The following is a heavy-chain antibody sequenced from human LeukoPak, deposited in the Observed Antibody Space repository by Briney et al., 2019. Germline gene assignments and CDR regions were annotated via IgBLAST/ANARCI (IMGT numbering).Heavy chain of an antibody. Sequence: SETLSLTCTVSGGSISSYYWSWIRQPAGKGLEWIGRIYTSGSTNYNPSLKSRVTMSVDTSKNQFSLKLSSVTAADTAVYYCARRIAARPGDAFDIWGQGTMVTVSS. J-gene: IGHJ3*02. V-gene: IGHV4-4*07. CDR3: ARRIAARPGDAFDI. D-gene: IGHD6-6*01. CDR1: GGSISSYY. CDR2: IYTSGST.